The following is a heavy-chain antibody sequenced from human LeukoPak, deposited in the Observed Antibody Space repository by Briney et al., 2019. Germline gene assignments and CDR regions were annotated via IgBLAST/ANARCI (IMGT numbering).Heavy chain of an antibody. V-gene: IGHV1-2*02. CDR1: GYTFTGYC. CDR3: ARDPDDYGDDGWFDP. D-gene: IGHD4-17*01. CDR2: INPNSGGT. J-gene: IGHJ5*02. Sequence: ASVKVSCKASGYTFTGYCMHWVRQAPGQGLEWMGWINPNSGGTNYAQKFQGRVTMTRDTSISTAYIELSRLRSDDTAVYYCARDPDDYGDDGWFDPWGQGTLVTVSS.